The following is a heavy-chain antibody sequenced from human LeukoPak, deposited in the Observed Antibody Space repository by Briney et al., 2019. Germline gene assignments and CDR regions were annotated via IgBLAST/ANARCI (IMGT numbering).Heavy chain of an antibody. Sequence: GGSLRLSCAAPGFPFSSYWMHWVRQAPGKGLVWVSRINSDGSSTSYADSVKGRFTISRDNAKNTMYLQMNSLRAEDTAVYYCARGVGRATVPGTFYWGQGTLVTVSS. CDR2: INSDGSST. J-gene: IGHJ4*02. CDR1: GFPFSSYW. D-gene: IGHD6-19*01. CDR3: ARGVGRATVPGTFY. V-gene: IGHV3-74*01.